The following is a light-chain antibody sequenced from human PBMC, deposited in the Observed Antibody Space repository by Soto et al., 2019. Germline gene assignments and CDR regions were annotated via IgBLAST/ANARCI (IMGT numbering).Light chain of an antibody. Sequence: DVQMAQSPSSVCASVGDRLTITCRASRGIGNSLAWYQQTPGKAPKLLLRGASSLHRGVPSRLRGGGAGTELTITISSMKNEDFATYYCQQTSAFTRTFGQGTKVDIK. CDR2: GAS. V-gene: IGKV1-12*01. CDR1: RGIGNS. CDR3: QQTSAFTRT. J-gene: IGKJ1*01.